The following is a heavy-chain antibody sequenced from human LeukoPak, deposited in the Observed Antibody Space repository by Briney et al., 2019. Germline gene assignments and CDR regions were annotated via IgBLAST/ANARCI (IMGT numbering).Heavy chain of an antibody. CDR2: ISAYNGNT. D-gene: IGHD5-18*01. CDR3: ARDGGYSYSYSFDY. Sequence: ASVKVSCKASGYTFTSYGISWVRQAPGQGLEWMGWISAYNGNTNYAQKLQGRVTMTTDTSTSTAYMELRSLTSDDTAVYSCARDGGYSYSYSFDYWGQGSLATVSS. V-gene: IGHV1-18*01. CDR1: GYTFTSYG. J-gene: IGHJ4*02.